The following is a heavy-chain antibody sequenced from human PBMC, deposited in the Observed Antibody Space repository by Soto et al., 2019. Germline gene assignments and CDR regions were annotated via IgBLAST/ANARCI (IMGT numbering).Heavy chain of an antibody. Sequence: ASVKVSCKASGYTFTSYDSNWVRQATGQGLEWMGWMNPNSGNTGYAQKFQGRVTMTRNTSISTAYMELSSLRSEDTAVYYCARGGPIHTIFGVVITSRLGYKDAFDIWGQGTMVTVSS. J-gene: IGHJ3*02. CDR2: MNPNSGNT. D-gene: IGHD3-3*01. V-gene: IGHV1-8*01. CDR1: GYTFTSYD. CDR3: ARGGPIHTIFGVVITSRLGYKDAFDI.